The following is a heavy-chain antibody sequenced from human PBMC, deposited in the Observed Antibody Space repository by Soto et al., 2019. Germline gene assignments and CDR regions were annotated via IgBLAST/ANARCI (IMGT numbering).Heavy chain of an antibody. CDR1: GYTFTNYG. V-gene: IGHV1-18*04. CDR2: ISAYNGNT. CDR3: ARDERFLEWLLLDY. D-gene: IGHD3-3*01. Sequence: ASVKVSCKASGYTFTNYGINWVRQAPGQGLEWMGWISAYNGNTNYAQKLQGRVTMTTDTSTSTAYMELRSLRSDDTAVYYCARDERFLEWLLLDYRGQGTLVTVSS. J-gene: IGHJ4*02.